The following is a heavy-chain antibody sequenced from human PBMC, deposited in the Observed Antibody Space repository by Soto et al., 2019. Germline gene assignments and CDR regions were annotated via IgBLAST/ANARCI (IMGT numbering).Heavy chain of an antibody. D-gene: IGHD3-22*01. CDR1: GFTFSSYG. V-gene: IGHV3-30*18. J-gene: IGHJ6*02. CDR2: ISYDGSNK. CDR3: AKGGSGYDPHYYYYYGMDV. Sequence: QVQLVESGGVVVQPGRSLRLSCAASGFTFSSYGMHWVRQAPGKGLEWVAVISYDGSNKYYADSVKGRFTISRDNSKNTLYLQMNSLRAEDTAVYYCAKGGSGYDPHYYYYYGMDVWGQGTTVTVSS.